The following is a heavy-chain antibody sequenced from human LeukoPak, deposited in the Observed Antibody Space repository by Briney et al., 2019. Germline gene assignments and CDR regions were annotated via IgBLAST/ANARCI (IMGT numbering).Heavy chain of an antibody. D-gene: IGHD4-11*01. J-gene: IGHJ3*02. Sequence: GGSLRLSCAASGFTFTSYAMHWVRQAPGKGLEWVAVISYAGSNKFYADSVRGRVTISRDNSKNTLYLQMNNLKTEDTAVYYCARGQHRVTYSDDAFDIWGQGTMVTVSS. V-gene: IGHV3-30-3*01. CDR1: GFTFTSYA. CDR3: ARGQHRVTYSDDAFDI. CDR2: ISYAGSNK.